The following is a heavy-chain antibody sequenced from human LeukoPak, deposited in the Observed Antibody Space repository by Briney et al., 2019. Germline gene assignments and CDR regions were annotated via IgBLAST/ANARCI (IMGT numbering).Heavy chain of an antibody. D-gene: IGHD3-3*01. V-gene: IGHV1-18*01. Sequence: GASVKVSCKASGYTFTSYGISWVRQAPGQGLEWMGWISAYNGNTNYAQKLQGRVTMTTGTSTSTAYMELRSLRSDATAVYYCARDDFWSGYYLPAQYFQHWGQGTLVTVSS. J-gene: IGHJ1*01. CDR2: ISAYNGNT. CDR3: ARDDFWSGYYLPAQYFQH. CDR1: GYTFTSYG.